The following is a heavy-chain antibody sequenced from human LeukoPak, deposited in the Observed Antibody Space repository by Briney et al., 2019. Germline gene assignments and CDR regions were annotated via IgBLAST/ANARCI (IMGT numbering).Heavy chain of an antibody. CDR2: TYYRSKWFN. J-gene: IGHJ4*02. CDR3: ARVQVGGTGRGPLD. D-gene: IGHD6-19*01. Sequence: SQTLSLTCAISGDSVSSNSVAWHWIRQSPSRGLEWLGRTYYRSKWFNDYALSVKGRITINPDTSTNQFSLQLTSVTPEDTAVYYCARVQVGGTGRGPLDWGQGTLVTVSS. CDR1: GDSVSSNSVA. V-gene: IGHV6-1*01.